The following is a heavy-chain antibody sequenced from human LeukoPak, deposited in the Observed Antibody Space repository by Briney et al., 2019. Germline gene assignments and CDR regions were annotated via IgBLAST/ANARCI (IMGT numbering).Heavy chain of an antibody. CDR1: GGSISSGDYY. CDR2: IYHSGST. J-gene: IGHJ4*02. Sequence: SETLSLTCTVSGGSISSGDYYWSWIRQPPGKGLEWIGYIYHSGSTYYNPSLKSRVTISVDRSKNQFSLKLSSVTAADTAVYYCARAPDDSSGYPFDYWGQGTLVTVSS. V-gene: IGHV4-30-2*01. D-gene: IGHD3-22*01. CDR3: ARAPDDSSGYPFDY.